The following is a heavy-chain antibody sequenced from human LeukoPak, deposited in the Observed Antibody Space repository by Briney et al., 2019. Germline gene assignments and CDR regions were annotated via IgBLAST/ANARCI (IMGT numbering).Heavy chain of an antibody. CDR3: AREGAAAGYYFDY. V-gene: IGHV3-21*01. D-gene: IGHD6-13*01. J-gene: IGHJ4*02. Sequence: PGGSLRLSCAASGFTFSSYSMNWVRQAPGKGLEWVSSISSSSSYIYHADSVKGRFTISRDNAKNSLYLQMNSLRAEDTAVYYCAREGAAAGYYFDYWGQGTLVTVSS. CDR1: GFTFSSYS. CDR2: ISSSSSYI.